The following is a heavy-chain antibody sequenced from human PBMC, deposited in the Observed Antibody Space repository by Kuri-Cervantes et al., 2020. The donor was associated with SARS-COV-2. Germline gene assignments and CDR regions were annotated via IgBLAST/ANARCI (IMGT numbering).Heavy chain of an antibody. CDR3: ARGEASGTPPGNWFDP. J-gene: IGHJ5*02. CDR1: GGSFSGYY. CDR2: INHSGST. Sequence: SQTLSLTCAVYGGSFSGYYWSWIRQPPGKGLEWIGEINHSGSTNYNPSLKSRVTISVDTSKNQFSLKLSSVTAADTAVYYCARGEASGTPPGNWFDPWGQGTLVTVDS. V-gene: IGHV4-34*01. D-gene: IGHD1-26*01.